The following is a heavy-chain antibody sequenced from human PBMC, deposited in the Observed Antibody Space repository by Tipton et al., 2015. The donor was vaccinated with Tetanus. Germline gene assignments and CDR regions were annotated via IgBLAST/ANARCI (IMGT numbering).Heavy chain of an antibody. D-gene: IGHD2-15*01. Sequence: QSGPEVKKPGSSVRVSCKTSGGTFKTYAISWVRQAPGQGLEWMGGIFPQFGTSNYAPKFQDRVNMTADTSTGTVYMDLSSLRSDDTAVYYCVRPDRSCSGGSCYRALDSWCQGTL. CDR2: IFPQFGTS. CDR1: GGTFKTYA. V-gene: IGHV1-69*06. CDR3: VRPDRSCSGGSCYRALDS. J-gene: IGHJ5*01.